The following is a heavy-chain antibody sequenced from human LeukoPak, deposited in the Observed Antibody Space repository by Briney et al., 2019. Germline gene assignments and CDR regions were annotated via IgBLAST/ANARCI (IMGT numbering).Heavy chain of an antibody. V-gene: IGHV3-53*01. D-gene: IGHD6-19*01. CDR3: ARDLDSSGWHNWFDP. CDR1: GFTVSSNY. J-gene: IGHJ5*02. CDR2: IYSGGST. Sequence: GGSLRLSCAASGFTVSSNYMSWVRQAPGKGLEWVSVIYSGGSTYYADSVKGRFTISRDNSKNTLYLQMNSLRAEDTAVYYCARDLDSSGWHNWFDPWGQGTLVTVSS.